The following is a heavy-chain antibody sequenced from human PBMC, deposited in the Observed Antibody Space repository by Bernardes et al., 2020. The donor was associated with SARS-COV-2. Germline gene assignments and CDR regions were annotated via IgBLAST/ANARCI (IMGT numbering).Heavy chain of an antibody. Sequence: ASVKVSCKASGYMFKMYGISWVRQAPGQGLEWVGWISAYNGNTKHAQKFQGRVTMTTDTSTNTAFMELRGLTSDDTAVYYCARGAGRNYDLWSTDYRDFDYWGQGTLVTVSS. CDR3: ARGAGRNYDLWSTDYRDFDY. CDR1: GYMFKMYG. J-gene: IGHJ4*02. CDR2: ISAYNGNT. V-gene: IGHV1-18*04. D-gene: IGHD3-3*01.